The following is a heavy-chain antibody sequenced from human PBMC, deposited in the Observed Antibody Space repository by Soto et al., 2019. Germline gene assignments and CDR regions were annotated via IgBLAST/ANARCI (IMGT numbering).Heavy chain of an antibody. CDR1: GGSISNFY. CDR3: ARGPRYSGFDY. J-gene: IGHJ4*02. D-gene: IGHD5-12*01. V-gene: IGHV4-59*01. Sequence: SETLSLTCTVSGGSISNFYWSWIRQPPGKGLEWIGSISYTGNTNYNPSLKSRLTISGDTSKNQFSLKLGSVTAADAAVYYCARGPRYSGFDYWGQGTLVTVSS. CDR2: ISYTGNT.